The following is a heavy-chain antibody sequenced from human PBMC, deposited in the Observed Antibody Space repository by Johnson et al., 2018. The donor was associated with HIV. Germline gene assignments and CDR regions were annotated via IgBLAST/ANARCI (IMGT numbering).Heavy chain of an antibody. D-gene: IGHD3-16*01. J-gene: IGHJ3*02. CDR2: IYSGDTT. CDR1: GFTVSTNY. V-gene: IGHV3-66*01. Sequence: QLVESGGGLVQPGGSLRLSCAASGFTVSTNYMSWIRQAPGKGLEWVSVIYSGDTTYYAGSVKGRFTISRDNSKNTLYLQMNSLRAEDTAVYYCAREATYYDYVWGSYAFDIWGQGTMVTVSS. CDR3: AREATYYDYVWGSYAFDI.